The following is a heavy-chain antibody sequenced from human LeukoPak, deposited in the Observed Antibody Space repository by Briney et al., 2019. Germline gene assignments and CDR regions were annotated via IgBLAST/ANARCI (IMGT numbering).Heavy chain of an antibody. D-gene: IGHD6-6*01. V-gene: IGHV1-8*01. CDR3: ARGAFLPQYRRDFDP. CDR1: GYTFTSYD. Sequence: ASVKVSCKASGYTFTSYDINWVREATGQGLEWMGWMNPNNNNLGYAQKFQGRVTMTRDTSISTAYMELGSLTSEDTAVYYCARGAFLPQYRRDFDPWGQGTLVTVSS. J-gene: IGHJ5*02. CDR2: MNPNNNNL.